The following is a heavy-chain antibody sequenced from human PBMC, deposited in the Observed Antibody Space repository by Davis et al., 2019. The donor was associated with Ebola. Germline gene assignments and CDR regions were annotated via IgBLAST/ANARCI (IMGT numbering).Heavy chain of an antibody. V-gene: IGHV4-59*01. J-gene: IGHJ3*02. CDR2: IYYSGST. CDR1: GCSISSYY. CDR3: ARDRGYGDAFDI. Sequence: SETLSLTCTVSGCSISSYYWRWIRQPPGKGLEWIGYIYYSGSTNYNPSLKSRVTISVDTSKNQFSLKLSSATAADTAVYYCARDRGYGDAFDIWGQGTMVTVSS. D-gene: IGHD5-12*01.